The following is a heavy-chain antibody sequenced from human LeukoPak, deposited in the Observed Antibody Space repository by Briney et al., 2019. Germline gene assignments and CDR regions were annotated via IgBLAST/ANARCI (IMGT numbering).Heavy chain of an antibody. CDR2: INPGDSDT. D-gene: IGHD6-13*01. J-gene: IGHJ4*02. Sequence: GESLKISCKGFGYRFSSHWIAWVRQLPGKGLDWMGTINPGDSDTRYSPSFQGQVTISVDKSITTAYLQWSSLKASDTAKYYCAAYSSSWYFWGQGTLVTVSS. CDR1: GYRFSSHW. V-gene: IGHV5-51*01. CDR3: AAYSSSWYF.